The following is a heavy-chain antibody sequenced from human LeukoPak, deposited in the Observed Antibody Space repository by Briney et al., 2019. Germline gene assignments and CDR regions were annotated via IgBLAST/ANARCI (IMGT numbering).Heavy chain of an antibody. V-gene: IGHV4-34*01. CDR3: ARDRRGYSYGYPAPAGGRYYSYGMDV. D-gene: IGHD5-18*01. J-gene: IGHJ6*02. CDR2: INHSGST. CDR1: GGSFSGYY. Sequence: SETLSLTCAVYGGSFSGYYWSWIRQPPGKGLEWIGEINHSGSTNYNPSLKSRVTISVDTSKNQFSLKLSSVTAADTAVYYCARDRRGYSYGYPAPAGGRYYSYGMDVWGQGTTVTVSS.